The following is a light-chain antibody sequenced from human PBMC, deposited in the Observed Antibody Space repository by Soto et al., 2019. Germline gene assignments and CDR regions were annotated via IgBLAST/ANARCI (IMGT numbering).Light chain of an antibody. Sequence: DIQMTQSPSSPSASVGDRVTITCRASQSISNYLNWYQQKPGKPPKLLIYVASSLQSGVPSRFSGSGSGRDFTLTISSLQPEDFATYYCQQSYSISWTFGQGTKVEIK. J-gene: IGKJ1*01. CDR3: QQSYSISWT. CDR1: QSISNY. V-gene: IGKV1-39*01. CDR2: VAS.